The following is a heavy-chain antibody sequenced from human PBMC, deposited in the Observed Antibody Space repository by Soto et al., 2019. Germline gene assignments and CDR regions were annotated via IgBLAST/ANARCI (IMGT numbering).Heavy chain of an antibody. V-gene: IGHV1-18*04. D-gene: IGHD2-15*01. CDR3: ARAYSGLGVVVVAAKRNYYYYGMDV. J-gene: IGHJ6*02. CDR2: ISAYNGNT. Sequence: SSVKVSCKASGYTFTSYGISWVRQAPGQGLEWMGWISAYNGNTNYAQTLQGRVTMTTDTSTSTAYMELRSLRSDDTAVYYCARAYSGLGVVVVAAKRNYYYYGMDVWGQGTTVTVSS. CDR1: GYTFTSYG.